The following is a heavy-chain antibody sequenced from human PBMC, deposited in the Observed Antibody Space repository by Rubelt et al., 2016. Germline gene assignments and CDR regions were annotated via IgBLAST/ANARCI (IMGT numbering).Heavy chain of an antibody. CDR2: IYWDDDK. J-gene: IGHJ6*02. V-gene: IGHV2-5*02. Sequence: QITLKESGPTLVKPTQTLTLTCTFSGFSLSTSGVGVGWIRQPPGKALEWLALIYWDDDKRYSPSLKSRLTIPKDTSKNQMFLTITNMDPLDTATYYCSHYYYGSASYYYYGMDVCRQATTITVSS. CDR1: GFSLSTSGVG. CDR3: SHYYYGSASYYYYGMDV. D-gene: IGHD3-10*01.